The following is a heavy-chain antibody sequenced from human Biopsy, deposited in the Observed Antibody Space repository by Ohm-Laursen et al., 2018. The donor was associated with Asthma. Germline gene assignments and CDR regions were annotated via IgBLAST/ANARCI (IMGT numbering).Heavy chain of an antibody. CDR3: ARTTYGDDGFDP. CDR2: IYYSGST. Sequence: SETLSLTCSLSSGSGGYMRSGNYYWGWIRQPPGKGLEWIGYIYYSGSTYYNPSLKSRVSISLDTSKNQFSLSLTSVTAADTAVYYCARTTYGDDGFDPWGQGTLVIVSS. CDR1: SGSGGYMRSGNYY. V-gene: IGHV4-31*02. J-gene: IGHJ5*02. D-gene: IGHD4-17*01.